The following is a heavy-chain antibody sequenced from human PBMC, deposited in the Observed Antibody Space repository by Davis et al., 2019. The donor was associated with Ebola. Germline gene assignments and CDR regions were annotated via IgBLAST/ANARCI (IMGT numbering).Heavy chain of an antibody. CDR2: ISYDGSNK. Sequence: PGGSLRLSCAASGFTFSSYAMHWVRQAPGKGLEWVAVISYDGSNKYYADSVKGRFTISRDNSKNTLYLQMNSLRAEDTAVYYCAREEDVVVVAAIDYWGQGTLVTVSS. CDR1: GFTFSSYA. D-gene: IGHD2-15*01. V-gene: IGHV3-30*04. CDR3: AREEDVVVVAAIDY. J-gene: IGHJ4*02.